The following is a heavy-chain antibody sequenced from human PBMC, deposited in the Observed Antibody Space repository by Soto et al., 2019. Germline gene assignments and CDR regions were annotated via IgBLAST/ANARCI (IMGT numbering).Heavy chain of an antibody. D-gene: IGHD6-6*01. CDR2: ISGSGGST. CDR1: GLTFNRYW. Sequence: GVSLRLSCAASGLTFNRYWMHWVRHAPGKGLVWVSAISGSGGSTYYADSVKGRFTISRDNSKNTLYLQMNSLRAEDTAVYYCAKDRGSSYRASYGMDVWGQGTAVTVSS. CDR3: AKDRGSSYRASYGMDV. V-gene: IGHV3-23*01. J-gene: IGHJ6*02.